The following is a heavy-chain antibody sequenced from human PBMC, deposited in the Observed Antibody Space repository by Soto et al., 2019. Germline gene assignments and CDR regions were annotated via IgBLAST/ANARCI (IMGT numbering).Heavy chain of an antibody. J-gene: IGHJ6*02. CDR2: IWYGGSNK. Sequence: QVQLVESGGGVVQPGRSLRLSCAASGFTFSSYGMHWLRQAPGKGLERMAVIWYGGSNKYYADSVKGRFTISRDDSRNTLYLQLDRRRAEDTAVYYCARDLQRFIMVRGLDVWGQGTTVTVS. D-gene: IGHD3-10*01. V-gene: IGHV3-33*01. CDR3: ARDLQRFIMVRGLDV. CDR1: GFTFSSYG.